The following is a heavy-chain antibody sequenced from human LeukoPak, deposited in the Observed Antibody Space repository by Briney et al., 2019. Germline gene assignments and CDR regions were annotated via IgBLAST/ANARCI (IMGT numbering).Heavy chain of an antibody. CDR2: IYYSGST. CDR3: ARDRPYDILTGYDAFDI. Sequence: SETLSLTCTVSGGPISSYYWSWIRQPPGKGLEWIGYIYYSGSTNYNPPLKSRVTISVDTSKNQFSLKLSSVTAADTAVYYCARDRPYDILTGYDAFDIWGQGTMVTVSS. J-gene: IGHJ3*02. D-gene: IGHD3-9*01. CDR1: GGPISSYY. V-gene: IGHV4-59*01.